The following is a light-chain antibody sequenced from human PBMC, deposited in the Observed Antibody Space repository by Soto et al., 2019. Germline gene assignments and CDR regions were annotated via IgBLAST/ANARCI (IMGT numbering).Light chain of an antibody. V-gene: IGKV1-39*01. CDR1: QSISTH. CDR3: QQSFSTPYT. CDR2: AAS. Sequence: DVQMTQSPSSLSASVGESLTLTCRASQSISTHLNWYQQRPGKAPKLLIYAASGLQTGVPSRFRGSGSGTEFTLAISNLHPEDFATYFCQQSFSTPYTFGQGTRLEI. J-gene: IGKJ5*01.